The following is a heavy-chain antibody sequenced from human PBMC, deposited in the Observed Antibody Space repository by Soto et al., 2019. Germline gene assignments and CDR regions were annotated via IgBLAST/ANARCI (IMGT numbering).Heavy chain of an antibody. CDR3: ARHSSGSRHPGFDY. CDR2: INHSGST. D-gene: IGHD1-26*01. J-gene: IGHJ4*02. V-gene: IGHV4-34*01. CDR1: GGSFSPYF. Sequence: SETLSLTCAVYGGSFSPYFWSWIRQPPGKGLEWIGEINHSGSTNYNPSLTRRATLSVDTSKNQVSLKLTSVTAADTAVYYCARHSSGSRHPGFDYWGQGTLVTVSS.